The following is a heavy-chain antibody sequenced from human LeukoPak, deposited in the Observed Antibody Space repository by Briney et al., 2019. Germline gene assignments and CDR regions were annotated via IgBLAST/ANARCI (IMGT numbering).Heavy chain of an antibody. CDR2: ISSSGSTI. J-gene: IGHJ6*03. CDR3: ARGPRGYYYYMDV. D-gene: IGHD3-10*01. V-gene: IGHV3-11*01. Sequence: GGSLRLSCAASGFTFSDYYMSWIRQAPGEGLEWVSYISSSGSTIYYADSVKGRFTISRDNAKNSLYLRMNSLRAEDTAVYYCARGPRGYYYYMDVWGKGTTVTVSS. CDR1: GFTFSDYY.